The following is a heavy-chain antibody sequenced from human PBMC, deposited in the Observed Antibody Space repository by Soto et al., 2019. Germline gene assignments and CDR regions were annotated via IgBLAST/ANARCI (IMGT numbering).Heavy chain of an antibody. CDR1: GGSISSSSYY. CDR2: IYYSGST. J-gene: IGHJ6*03. V-gene: IGHV4-39*01. CDR3: ASRGYCSGGSCLQNYYYYMDV. D-gene: IGHD2-15*01. Sequence: SETLSLTCTVSGGSISSSSYYWGWIRQPPGKGLEWIGSIYYSGSTYYNPSLKSRVTISVDTSKNQFSLKLSSVTAADTAVYYCASRGYCSGGSCLQNYYYYMDVWGKGTTVTVSS.